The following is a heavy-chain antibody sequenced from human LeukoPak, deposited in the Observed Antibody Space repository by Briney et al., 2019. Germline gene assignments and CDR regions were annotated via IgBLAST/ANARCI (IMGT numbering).Heavy chain of an antibody. Sequence: ASVKVSCKASGYTFTGYYMHWVRQAPGQGLEWMGWINPNSGGTNYAQKFQGRVTMTRDTSISTAYMELSSLRSEDTAVYYCARDKMKDSSDYYYVGDYWGQGTLVTVSS. CDR2: INPNSGGT. D-gene: IGHD3-22*01. J-gene: IGHJ4*02. CDR1: GYTFTGYY. V-gene: IGHV1-2*02. CDR3: ARDKMKDSSDYYYVGDY.